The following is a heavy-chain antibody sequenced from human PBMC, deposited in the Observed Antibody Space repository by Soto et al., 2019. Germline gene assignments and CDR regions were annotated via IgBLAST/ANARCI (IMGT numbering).Heavy chain of an antibody. J-gene: IGHJ5*02. CDR2: ISSNGGST. Sequence: ESGGGLVQPGGSLRLSCAASGFTFSSYAMHWVRQAPGKGLEYVSAISSNGGSTYYANSVKGRFTISRDNSKNTLYLQMGSLRAEDMAVYYCARDYCSGGSCYSWWFDPWGQGTLVTVSS. V-gene: IGHV3-64*01. D-gene: IGHD2-15*01. CDR1: GFTFSSYA. CDR3: ARDYCSGGSCYSWWFDP.